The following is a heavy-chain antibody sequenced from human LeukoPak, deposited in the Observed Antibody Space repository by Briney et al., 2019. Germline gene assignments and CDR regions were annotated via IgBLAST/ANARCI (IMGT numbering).Heavy chain of an antibody. CDR2: MSPNSGGT. J-gene: IGHJ4*02. D-gene: IGHD7-27*01. CDR1: GYTFTSYD. CDR3: ARGPPNWGFDF. Sequence: ASVKVSCKASGYTFTSYDINWVRHATGQGLEWMGWMSPNSGGTGYAQKFQGRVTMTRDTSISTAYMELTSLRSEDTAIYYCARGPPNWGFDFWGQGALVTVSS. V-gene: IGHV1-8*01.